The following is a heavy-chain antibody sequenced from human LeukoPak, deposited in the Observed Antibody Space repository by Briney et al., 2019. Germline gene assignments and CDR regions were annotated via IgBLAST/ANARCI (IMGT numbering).Heavy chain of an antibody. CDR2: IYYSGST. D-gene: IGHD3-3*01. V-gene: IGHV4-59*01. CDR3: ARAGSSFYYDFWSGYPGGYYFDY. CDR1: GGSISRYY. J-gene: IGHJ4*02. Sequence: PSETLSLTCTVSGGSISRYYWSWIRQPPGKGLEWIGYIYYSGSTNYNPSLKSRVTISVDTSKNQFSLKLSSVTAADTAVYYCARAGSSFYYDFWSGYPGGYYFDYWGQGTLVTVSS.